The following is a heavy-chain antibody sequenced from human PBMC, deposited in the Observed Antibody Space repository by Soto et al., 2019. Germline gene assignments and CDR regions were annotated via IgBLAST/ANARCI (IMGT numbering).Heavy chain of an antibody. CDR1: GFTFSPYA. V-gene: IGHV3-30*09. D-gene: IGHD2-2*01. Sequence: QVQLVESGGGVVQPGRSLRLSCAASGFTFSPYAMHWVRQAPGKGLEWVAVISYDGNNKNYADSVKGRLAISRDSSRNTLYLQMNSLRAEDTAVYYCARARLDTPALDYWGQGTLVTVSS. CDR2: ISYDGNNK. CDR3: ARARLDTPALDY. J-gene: IGHJ4*02.